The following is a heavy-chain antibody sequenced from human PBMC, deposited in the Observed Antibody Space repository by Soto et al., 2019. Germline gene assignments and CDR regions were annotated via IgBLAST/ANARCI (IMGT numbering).Heavy chain of an antibody. CDR3: ARDLGSSWDTYFDY. J-gene: IGHJ4*02. CDR2: IKQDGSEK. Sequence: PGGSLRLSCAASGFTFSSYWMSWVRQAPGKGLEWVANIKQDGSEKYYVDSVKGRFTISRDNAKNSLYLQMNSLRAEDTAVYYCARDLGSSWDTYFDYWGQGTLVTVSS. D-gene: IGHD6-13*01. V-gene: IGHV3-7*01. CDR1: GFTFSSYW.